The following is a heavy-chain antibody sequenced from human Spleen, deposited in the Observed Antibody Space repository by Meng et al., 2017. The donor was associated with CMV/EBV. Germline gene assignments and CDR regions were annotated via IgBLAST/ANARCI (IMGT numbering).Heavy chain of an antibody. CDR3: ASGFDSSGYLDY. V-gene: IGHV4-39*07. J-gene: IGHJ4*02. D-gene: IGHD3-22*01. Sequence: SETLSLTCTVSGGSISSSSYYWGWIRQPPGKGLEWIGSIYYSGSTYYNPSLKSRVTISVDTSKNQFSLKLGSVTAADTAVYYCASGFDSSGYLDYWGQGTLVTVSS. CDR2: IYYSGST. CDR1: GGSISSSSYY.